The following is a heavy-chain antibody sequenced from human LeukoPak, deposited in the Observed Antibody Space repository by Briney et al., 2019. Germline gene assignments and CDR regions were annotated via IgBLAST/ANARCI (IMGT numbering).Heavy chain of an antibody. V-gene: IGHV3-15*01. CDR2: IKSKTDGGTT. D-gene: IGHD1-1*01. Sequence: GGSLRLSCAASGFTFSNAWMSWVRQAPGKGLEWVGRIKSKTDGGTTDYAAPVKGRFTISRDGSKNTLYLQMNSLKTEDTAVYYCTTPPPYNWNHGDYWGQGTLVTVSS. J-gene: IGHJ4*02. CDR3: TTPPPYNWNHGDY. CDR1: GFTFSNAW.